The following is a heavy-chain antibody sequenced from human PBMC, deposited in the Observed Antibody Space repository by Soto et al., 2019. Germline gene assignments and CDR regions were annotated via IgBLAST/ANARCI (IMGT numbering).Heavy chain of an antibody. CDR1: GGTFSSYA. D-gene: IGHD3-3*01. J-gene: IGHJ6*02. CDR3: ARAGFTMPYGMDV. CDR2: IIPIFGTG. Sequence: GASVKVSCKTSGGTFSSYAISWVRQAPGQGLEWMGGIIPIFGTGNYAQKFQGRVTITADESTSTAYMELSSLRSEDTAVYYCARAGFTMPYGMDVWGQGTTVTVSS. V-gene: IGHV1-69*13.